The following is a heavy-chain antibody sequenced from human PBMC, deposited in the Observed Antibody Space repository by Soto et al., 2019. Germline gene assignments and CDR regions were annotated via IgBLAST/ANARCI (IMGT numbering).Heavy chain of an antibody. CDR1: GFTFSSYA. CDR2: ISGSGGST. Sequence: GGSLRLSCAASGFTFSSYAMSWVRQAPGKGLEWVSAISGSGGSTYYADSVKGRFTISRDNSKNTLYLQMNSLRAEDTAVYYCARGPTYCGGDCYLAYYYYGMDVWGRGTTVTVSS. V-gene: IGHV3-23*01. J-gene: IGHJ6*02. CDR3: ARGPTYCGGDCYLAYYYYGMDV. D-gene: IGHD2-21*02.